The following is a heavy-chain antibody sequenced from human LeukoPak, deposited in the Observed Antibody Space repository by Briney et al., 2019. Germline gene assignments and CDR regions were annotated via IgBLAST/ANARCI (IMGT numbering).Heavy chain of an antibody. CDR1: GFTFSSYW. CDR3: ARDERGRDTAMVTNF. V-gene: IGHV3-7*01. Sequence: GGPLRLSCAASGFTFSSYWMSWVRQAPGKGLEWVANIKQDGSEKYYVDSVKGRFTISRDNAKNSLYLQMNSLRAEDTAVYYCARDERGRDTAMVTNFWGQGTLVTVSS. D-gene: IGHD5-18*01. J-gene: IGHJ4*02. CDR2: IKQDGSEK.